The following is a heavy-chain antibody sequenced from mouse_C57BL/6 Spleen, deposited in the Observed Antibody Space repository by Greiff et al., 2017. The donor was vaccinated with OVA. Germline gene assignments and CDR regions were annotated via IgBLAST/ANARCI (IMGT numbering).Heavy chain of an antibody. CDR3: ARPHYGSSYDYAMDY. V-gene: IGHV1-64*01. J-gene: IGHJ4*01. CDR2: IHPNSGST. D-gene: IGHD1-1*01. Sequence: QVQLQQPGAELVKPGASVKLSCKASGYTFTSYWMHWVKQRPGQGLEWIGMIHPNSGSTNYNEKFKSKATLTVDKSSSTAYMQLSSLTSEDSAVYYCARPHYGSSYDYAMDYWGQGTSVTVSS. CDR1: GYTFTSYW.